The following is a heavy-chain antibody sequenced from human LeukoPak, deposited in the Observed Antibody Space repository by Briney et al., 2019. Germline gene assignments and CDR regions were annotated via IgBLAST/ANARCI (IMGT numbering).Heavy chain of an antibody. V-gene: IGHV3-30*02. CDR1: GCTFSTYG. CDR2: TSREGNDK. J-gene: IGHJ4*02. Sequence: GGSLRLSCAASGCTFSTYGMLWVRQAPGKALEWVALTSREGNDKYADSVKARFAISRDDSRNMLYLQMNSLRPEDTAVYYCARAGTQQWLLYVGVYWGQGTLVTVSS. CDR3: ARAGTQQWLLYVGVY. D-gene: IGHD3-3*01.